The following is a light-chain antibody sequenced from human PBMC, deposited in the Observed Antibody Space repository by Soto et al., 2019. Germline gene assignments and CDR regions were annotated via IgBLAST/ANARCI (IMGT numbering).Light chain of an antibody. V-gene: IGLV2-14*01. CDR3: SSYTSRSTLI. J-gene: IGLJ2*01. CDR2: EVI. Sequence: QSLLTQPASVSGSPGQSITISCTGTSTDVGGYNYVSWYRQHPGKAPKLMIYEVINRPPGVSNRFAGSKSGNTASLTISGLQAEDEADYYCSSYTSRSTLIFGRGTKLTVL. CDR1: STDVGGYNY.